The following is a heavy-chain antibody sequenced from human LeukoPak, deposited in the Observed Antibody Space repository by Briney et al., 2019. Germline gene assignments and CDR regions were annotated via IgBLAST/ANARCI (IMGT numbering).Heavy chain of an antibody. CDR1: GGTFSSYA. D-gene: IGHD4-17*01. CDR2: IIPILGIA. Sequence: SVKVSCKASGGTFSSYAISWVRQAPGQGLEWMGRIIPILGIANYAQKLQGRVTITADKSTSTAYMELSSLRSEDTAVYYCARDYGDHRVDYWGQGTLVTVSS. CDR3: ARDYGDHRVDY. J-gene: IGHJ4*02. V-gene: IGHV1-69*04.